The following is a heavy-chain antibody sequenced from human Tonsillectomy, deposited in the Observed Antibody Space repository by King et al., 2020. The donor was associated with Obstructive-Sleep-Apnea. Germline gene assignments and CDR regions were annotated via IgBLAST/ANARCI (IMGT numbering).Heavy chain of an antibody. CDR3: ARQGREGPVDVLALDFDY. Sequence: VQLQESGPGLVKPSETLSLTCTVSGDSISTYYWSWIRQPPGKGLEWIGNIYYSGSTNYSPSLKSRVTISVDTSKNQFSLKLTSVTAADTAVYYCARQGREGPVDVLALDFDYWGQGTLVTVSS. CDR2: IYYSGST. V-gene: IGHV4-59*08. D-gene: IGHD2-15*01. CDR1: GDSISTYY. J-gene: IGHJ4*02.